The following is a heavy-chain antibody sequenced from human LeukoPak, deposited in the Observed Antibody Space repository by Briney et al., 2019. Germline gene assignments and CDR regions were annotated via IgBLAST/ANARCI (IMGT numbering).Heavy chain of an antibody. J-gene: IGHJ4*02. Sequence: PGGSLRLSCAASGFTFSSYAMSWVRQAPGKGLEWVSAISGSGGRTYYADSVKGRFTISRDNSKNTLYMQVDSLRAEDTAVYYCAKFVTDATSLSRIDFWGQGTLVTVSS. V-gene: IGHV3-23*01. CDR3: AKFVTDATSLSRIDF. CDR2: ISGSGGRT. D-gene: IGHD1-14*01. CDR1: GFTFSSYA.